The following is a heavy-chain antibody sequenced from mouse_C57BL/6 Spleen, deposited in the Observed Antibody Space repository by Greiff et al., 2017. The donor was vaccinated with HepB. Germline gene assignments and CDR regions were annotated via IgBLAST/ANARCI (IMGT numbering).Heavy chain of an antibody. V-gene: IGHV5-4*01. CDR2: ISDGGSYT. CDR3: ARGLYFDY. Sequence: EVQLVESGGGLVKPGGSLKLSCAASGFTFSSYAMSWVRQTPEKRLEWVATISDGGSYTYYPDNVKGRFTISRDNAKNNLYLQMSHLKSEDTAMYYCARGLYFDYWGHSTTLTVSS. CDR1: GFTFSSYA. J-gene: IGHJ2*01.